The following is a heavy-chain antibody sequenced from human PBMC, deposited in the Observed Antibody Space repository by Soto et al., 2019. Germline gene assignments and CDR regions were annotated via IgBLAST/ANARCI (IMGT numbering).Heavy chain of an antibody. CDR3: ARDSLIPSAADYYFDMDV. J-gene: IGHJ6*02. CDR2: IIPIFRTA. V-gene: IGHV1-69*01. CDR1: GGDFSNYA. D-gene: IGHD2-21*01. Sequence: QVQLVQSGAEVKKPGSSVKVSCKASGGDFSNYAISWVRQAPGQGPEWMGGIIPIFRTATYAQKFQGRVTITADDSTRTAYMESSGLTSEDTADYYCARDSLIPSAADYYFDMDVWGQGTTVTVSS.